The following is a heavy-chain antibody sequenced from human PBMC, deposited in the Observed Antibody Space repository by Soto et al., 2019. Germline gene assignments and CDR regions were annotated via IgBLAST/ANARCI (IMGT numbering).Heavy chain of an antibody. CDR1: GDSIRSGDYY. CDR2: IYYSGST. J-gene: IGHJ6*02. Sequence: QVHLEESGPGLVKPSQTLSLTCTVLGDSIRSGDYYWNWIRQPPGSGLEWIGYIYYSGSTYYNPSLKSRLTMSVDTSKNQFSLRLSSVIAADTAVYYCARSVGYYYYGMDVWGQGTTVIVSS. D-gene: IGHD1-26*01. V-gene: IGHV4-30-4*01. CDR3: ARSVGYYYYGMDV.